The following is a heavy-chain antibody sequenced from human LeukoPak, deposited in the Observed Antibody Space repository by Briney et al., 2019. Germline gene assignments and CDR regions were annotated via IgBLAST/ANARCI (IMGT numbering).Heavy chain of an antibody. J-gene: IGHJ3*02. V-gene: IGHV3-48*01. CDR2: IDARSGIT. CDR3: ARTYDFGRGPPGDAFDN. D-gene: IGHD3-3*01. CDR1: GFTFTIFG. Sequence: GGSLRLSCAASGFTFTIFGLNWVCQAPGKGPEWVSYIDARSGITYYADSVQGRFTISRDDARESVFLQMDGLRVDDTAVYYCARTYDFGRGPPGDAFDNWGPGTWVIVSA.